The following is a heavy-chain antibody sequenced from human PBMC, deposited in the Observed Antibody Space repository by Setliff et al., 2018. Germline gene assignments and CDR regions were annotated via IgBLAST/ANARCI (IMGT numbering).Heavy chain of an antibody. J-gene: IGHJ4*02. D-gene: IGHD4-17*01. CDR2: IDTDARTT. Sequence: GGSLRLSCAASGFTFSTYNFNWVRQAPGKGLEWISYIDTDARTTYYADSVKGRFTISRDNAKNSLYLQMDSLRAEDTAVYYCVRTLFLQYYGGRSGGYFDYWGQGSLVTVSS. CDR1: GFTFSTYN. V-gene: IGHV3-48*03. CDR3: VRTLFLQYYGGRSGGYFDY.